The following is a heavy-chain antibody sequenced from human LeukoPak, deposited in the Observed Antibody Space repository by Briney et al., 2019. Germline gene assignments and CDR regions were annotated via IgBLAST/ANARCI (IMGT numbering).Heavy chain of an antibody. D-gene: IGHD6-13*01. J-gene: IGHJ4*02. CDR1: GFNFRNYG. CDR3: ARDQGTVASGGGKGRFDY. V-gene: IGHV3-33*01. CDR2: IWNGGSEN. Sequence: GGSLRLSCVASGFNFRNYGMHWVRQAPGKGLEWVAGIWNGGSENYYADSVKGRFSISRDNAKNTWYLEMNRLRAQDTAMYFCARDQGTVASGGGKGRFDYWGQGTLVTVSA.